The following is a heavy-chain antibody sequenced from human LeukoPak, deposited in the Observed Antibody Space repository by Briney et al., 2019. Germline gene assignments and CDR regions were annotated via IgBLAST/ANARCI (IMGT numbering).Heavy chain of an antibody. V-gene: IGHV4-30-2*01. J-gene: IGHJ4*02. CDR2: IFHSGST. Sequence: SETLSLTCTVSGGSISSGGYCWSWIRQPPGKGLEWIGDIFHSGSTYYNPSLKSRVTMSVDTSKNRFSLKLSSVTAADTAVYYCARKPIVNSAWYYFDYWGQGTLVTVSS. CDR3: ARKPIVNSAWYYFDY. CDR1: GGSISSGGYC. D-gene: IGHD3-22*01.